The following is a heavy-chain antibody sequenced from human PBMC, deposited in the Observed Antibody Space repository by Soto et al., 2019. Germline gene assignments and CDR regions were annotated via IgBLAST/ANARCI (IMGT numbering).Heavy chain of an antibody. CDR2: INHSGST. D-gene: IGHD3-22*01. J-gene: IGHJ3*02. CDR1: GGSFSGYY. V-gene: IGHV4-34*01. Sequence: PSETLSLTCAVYGGSFSGYYWSWIRQPPGKGLEWIGEINHSGSTNYNPSLKSRVTISVDTSKNQFSLKLSSVTAADTAVYYCARVTKRITMIVVDATDAFDIWGQGTMVTVSS. CDR3: ARVTKRITMIVVDATDAFDI.